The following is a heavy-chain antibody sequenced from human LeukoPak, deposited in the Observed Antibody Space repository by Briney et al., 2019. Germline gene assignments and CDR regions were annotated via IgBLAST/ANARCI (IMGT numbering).Heavy chain of an antibody. J-gene: IGHJ4*02. Sequence: SETLSLACTVSGGPISSYYWSWIRQPAGKGLEWIGRIYTSGSTNYNASLKSRVSMSVDTSKNQFSLKLSSVTAADTAVFYCARENSGSYREFDYWGQGTLVTVSS. CDR3: ARENSGSYREFDY. CDR2: IYTSGST. CDR1: GGPISSYY. V-gene: IGHV4-4*07. D-gene: IGHD1-26*01.